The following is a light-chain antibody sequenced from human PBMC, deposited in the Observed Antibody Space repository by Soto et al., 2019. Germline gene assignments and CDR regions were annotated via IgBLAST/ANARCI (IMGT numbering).Light chain of an antibody. Sequence: QSALTQPPSASGSPGQSVTISCTGTSSDVGNYDSVSWYQHHPGKAPQAVIYEVNKRPSGVPDRFSGSKSGNTASLTVSGLQAEDEGDYYCSPYAGSNNYVFGTGTKVTVL. CDR2: EVN. J-gene: IGLJ1*01. V-gene: IGLV2-8*01. CDR1: SSDVGNYDS. CDR3: SPYAGSNNYV.